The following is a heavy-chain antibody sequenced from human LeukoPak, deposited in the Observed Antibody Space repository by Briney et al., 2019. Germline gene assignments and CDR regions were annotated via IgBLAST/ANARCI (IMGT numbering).Heavy chain of an antibody. CDR3: ARSWPYQYYYMDV. CDR1: GFTFSSYA. V-gene: IGHV3-30-3*01. J-gene: IGHJ6*03. CDR2: ISYDGSNK. Sequence: PSGGSLRLSCAASGFTFSSYAVHWVRQAPGKGLEWVAVISYDGSNKYYADSVKGRFTISRDNSKNTLYLQMNSLRAEDTAVYFCARSWPYQYYYMDVWGKGTTVTVSS.